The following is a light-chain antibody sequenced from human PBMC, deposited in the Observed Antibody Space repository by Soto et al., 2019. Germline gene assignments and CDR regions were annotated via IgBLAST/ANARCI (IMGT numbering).Light chain of an antibody. CDR1: QSVSSSY. CDR2: GAS. CDR3: QHYNSYSEA. Sequence: EIVLTQSPGTLPLSPGERSTLSYMASQSVSSSYLAWYQQKPGQAPRLLIYGASSRATGIPDRFSGSGSGTEFTLTISSLQPDDFATYYCQHYNSYSEAFGQGTKVDVK. V-gene: IGKV3-20*01. J-gene: IGKJ1*01.